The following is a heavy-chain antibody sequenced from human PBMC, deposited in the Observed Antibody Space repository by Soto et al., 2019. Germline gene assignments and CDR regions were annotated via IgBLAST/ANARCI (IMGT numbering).Heavy chain of an antibody. CDR3: AKDGYYDRRGYHYFDY. Sequence: GGSLRLSCVVSGFTFSNFAMSWVRHVPGKGLQWVAGLSASGDSTYHADSVKGRFTISRDNSKNTLFLQMHSLRGDDTAPYYCAKDGYYDRRGYHYFDYWGRGTLVTVSS. D-gene: IGHD3-22*01. CDR1: GFTFSNFA. V-gene: IGHV3-23*01. CDR2: LSASGDST. J-gene: IGHJ4*02.